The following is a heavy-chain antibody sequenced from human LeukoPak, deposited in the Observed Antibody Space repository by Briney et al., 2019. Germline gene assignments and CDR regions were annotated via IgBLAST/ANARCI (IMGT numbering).Heavy chain of an antibody. CDR3: ASWGIAAAGALFDY. Sequence: ASVKVSCKASGYTFTGYYMHWVRQAPGQGLEWMGWINPNSGDTNYAQKFQGRVTMTRDTSISTAYMELSRLRSDDTAVYYCASWGIAAAGALFDYWGQGTLVTVSS. J-gene: IGHJ4*02. V-gene: IGHV1-2*02. CDR1: GYTFTGYY. CDR2: INPNSGDT. D-gene: IGHD6-13*01.